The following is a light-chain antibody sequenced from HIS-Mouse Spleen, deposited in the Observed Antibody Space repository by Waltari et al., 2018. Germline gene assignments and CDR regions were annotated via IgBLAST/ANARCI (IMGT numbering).Light chain of an antibody. V-gene: IGKV3-15*01. CDR2: GAS. J-gene: IGKJ5*01. CDR1: QSVSSN. Sequence: EIVMTQSPATLSVSPGERATLSCRASQSVSSNLAWYQQKPCQAPRLLIYGASTRATGIPARFSGSVSGTEFTLTISSLQSEDFAVYYCQQYNNWGITFGQGTRLEIK. CDR3: QQYNNWGIT.